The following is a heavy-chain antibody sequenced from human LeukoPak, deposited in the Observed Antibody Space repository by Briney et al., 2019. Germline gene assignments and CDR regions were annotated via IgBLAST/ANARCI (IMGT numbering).Heavy chain of an antibody. CDR3: ARDDSSRYYGSGSYYYYMDV. Sequence: GSSVKVSCKASGGTFSSYAISWVRQAPGQGLEWMGGIIPIFGTANYAQKFQGRVTITTDESTSTAYMELSSLRSEDTAVYYCARDDSSRYYGSGSYYYYMDVWGKGTTVTVSS. V-gene: IGHV1-69*05. CDR2: IIPIFGTA. J-gene: IGHJ6*03. CDR1: GGTFSSYA. D-gene: IGHD3-10*01.